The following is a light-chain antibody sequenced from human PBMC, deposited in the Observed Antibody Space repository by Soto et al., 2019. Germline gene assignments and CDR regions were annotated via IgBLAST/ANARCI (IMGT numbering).Light chain of an antibody. J-gene: IGKJ1*01. V-gene: IGKV1-27*01. CDR1: QDISGY. CDR3: QNYNAPPWT. CDR2: AES. Sequence: DIQMTQSPSSLSASVGDSVTITCRASQDISGYLAWYQQKPGQVPKILISAESTLQSGVPYRFRGSASGTDLTLTITGLQPDDFATYYCQNYNAPPWTXGQGTKVDIK.